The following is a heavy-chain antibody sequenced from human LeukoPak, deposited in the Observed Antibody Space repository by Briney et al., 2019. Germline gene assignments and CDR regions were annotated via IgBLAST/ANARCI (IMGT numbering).Heavy chain of an antibody. Sequence: PGGSLRLSCAASGFTFSSYAMSWVRQAPGKGLEWVSAISGSGDSTYYADSVKGRFTISRDNSKNTLYLQMNSLRAEDTAVYYCAKLYYDFWSGYWYWGQGTLVTVSS. CDR2: ISGSGDST. J-gene: IGHJ4*02. CDR1: GFTFSSYA. CDR3: AKLYYDFWSGYWY. V-gene: IGHV3-23*01. D-gene: IGHD3-3*01.